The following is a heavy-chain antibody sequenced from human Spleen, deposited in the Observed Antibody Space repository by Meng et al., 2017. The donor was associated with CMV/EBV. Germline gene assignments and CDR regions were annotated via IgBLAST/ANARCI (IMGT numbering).Heavy chain of an antibody. CDR1: GYTFSRYG. CDR3: ARDWECLARSDVFDI. J-gene: IGHJ3*02. D-gene: IGHD1-26*01. Sequence: ASVKVSCKASGYTFSRYGISWVRQAPGQGLEWMGWVGGCDGDTNYAPELQGRVTMTTDTSTNTVYMEMRSLRSDDTAVYYCARDWECLARSDVFDIWGQGTTVTVSS. CDR2: VGGCDGDT. V-gene: IGHV1-18*01.